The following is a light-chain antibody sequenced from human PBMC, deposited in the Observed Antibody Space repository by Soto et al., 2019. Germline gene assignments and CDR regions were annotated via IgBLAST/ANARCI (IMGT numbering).Light chain of an antibody. CDR2: WAS. J-gene: IGKJ4*01. Sequence: DIVMTQSPDSLAVSLGARATINCKSSQSVLHRNKNYFAWYQQKPGQPPKVLIYWASTRESGVPDRFSGSGSGTDFTLTISSLQAEDVAVYYCQQYYSSPLTFGGGTKVEIK. CDR3: QQYYSSPLT. V-gene: IGKV4-1*01. CDR1: QSVLHRNKNY.